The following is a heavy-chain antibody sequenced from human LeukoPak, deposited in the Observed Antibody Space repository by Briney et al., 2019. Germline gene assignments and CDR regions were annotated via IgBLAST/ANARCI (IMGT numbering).Heavy chain of an antibody. J-gene: IGHJ5*02. D-gene: IGHD2-2*02. CDR2: ISSSGSTI. V-gene: IGHV3-48*03. CDR3: ARVGVPAAIGYLWPYDP. CDR1: GFTFSSYE. Sequence: PGGSLRLSCAASGFTFSSYEMSWVRQAPGKGLEWVSYISSSGSTIYYADSVKGRFTISRDNAKNSLYLQMNSLRAEDTAVYYCARVGVPAAIGYLWPYDPWGQGTLVTVSS.